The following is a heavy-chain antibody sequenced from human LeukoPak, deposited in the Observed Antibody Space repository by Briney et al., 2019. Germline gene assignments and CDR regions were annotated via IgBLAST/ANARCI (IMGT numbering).Heavy chain of an antibody. V-gene: IGHV3-30*04. CDR1: GFTFSSYA. Sequence: GGSLRLSCAASGFTFSSYAMHWVRQAPGKGLEWVAVISYDGSNKYYADSVKGRFTISRDNSKNTLYLQMNSLRAEDTAVYYCARESWRDAFDIWGQGTMVTVSS. CDR3: ARESWRDAFDI. CDR2: ISYDGSNK. D-gene: IGHD3-3*01. J-gene: IGHJ3*02.